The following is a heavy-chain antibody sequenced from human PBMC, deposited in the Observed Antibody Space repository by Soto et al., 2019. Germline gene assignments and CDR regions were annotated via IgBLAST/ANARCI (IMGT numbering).Heavy chain of an antibody. CDR3: AQIPIVGAPR. Sequence: SGPTLVNPPQTLTLTCTFSGLSLTTSGVRVNWIRQPPGKALEWLARIDWDDDKFYSTSLKTRLTISRDTSKNQVVLIMTDMDPVDTATYFCAQIPIVGAPRWGQGTLVTVSS. CDR2: IDWDDDK. CDR1: GLSLTTSGVR. J-gene: IGHJ4*02. D-gene: IGHD1-26*01. V-gene: IGHV2-70*04.